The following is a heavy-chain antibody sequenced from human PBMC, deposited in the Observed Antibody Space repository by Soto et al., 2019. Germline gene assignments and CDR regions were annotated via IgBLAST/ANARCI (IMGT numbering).Heavy chain of an antibody. CDR1: GFTFSSYA. D-gene: IGHD3-10*01. CDR3: VKQRGSGKTYYYNMDV. V-gene: IGHV3-23*01. CDR2: INYIGRTT. J-gene: IGHJ6*02. Sequence: EVQLLESGGGLVQPGGSLRLSCETSGFTFSSYAMTWVRQAPGMGLEWVAVINYIGRTTFHAQSVKGRFTISRDNSMNTVFLQMDSLRXXXXXXXXCVKQRGSGKTYYYNMDVWGLGTTVIVSS.